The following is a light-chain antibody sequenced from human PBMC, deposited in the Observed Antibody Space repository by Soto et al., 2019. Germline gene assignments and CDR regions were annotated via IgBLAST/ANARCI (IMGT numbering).Light chain of an antibody. Sequence: QSVLTQTPSASATPGQRVTISCSGSTSNIGSNYVYWYQQLPGSAPKLLVYKNSQRPSGVPDRFSGSKSGTSASLAIGGLRPEDESDYYCAAWDDTLRGPVFGGGTQLTVL. V-gene: IGLV1-47*01. J-gene: IGLJ3*02. CDR1: TSNIGSNY. CDR2: KNS. CDR3: AAWDDTLRGPV.